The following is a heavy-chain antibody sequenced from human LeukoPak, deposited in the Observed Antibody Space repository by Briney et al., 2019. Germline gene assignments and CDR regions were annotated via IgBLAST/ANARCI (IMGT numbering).Heavy chain of an antibody. D-gene: IGHD5-18*01. CDR1: TYSISSGYY. CDR2: IYHNGNT. CDR3: ARIEAVTRGYNHAYYFDY. Sequence: PSETLSLTCTVSTYSISSGYYWGWIRQPPGKGLEWIGNIYHNGNTYYNPSLKCRVTISVDTSKKQFSLKLRTATAADTAVYYCARIEAVTRGYNHAYYFDYWGQGTLVTVSS. J-gene: IGHJ4*02. V-gene: IGHV4-38-2*02.